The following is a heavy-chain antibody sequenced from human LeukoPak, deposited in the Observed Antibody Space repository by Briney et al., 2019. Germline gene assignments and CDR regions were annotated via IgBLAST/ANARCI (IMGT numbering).Heavy chain of an antibody. Sequence: ASVKVSCKASGYTFTSYGISWVRQAPGQGLEWMGWINPNSGGTNYAQKFQGRVTMTRDTSISTAYMELSRLRSDDTAVYYCFTRLDTGYYNWFDPWGQGTLVTVSS. CDR2: INPNSGGT. V-gene: IGHV1-2*02. CDR1: GYTFTSYG. CDR3: FTRLDTGYYNWFDP. D-gene: IGHD2-8*02. J-gene: IGHJ5*02.